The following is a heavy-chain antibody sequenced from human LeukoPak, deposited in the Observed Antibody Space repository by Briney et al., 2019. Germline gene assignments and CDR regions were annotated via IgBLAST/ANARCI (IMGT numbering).Heavy chain of an antibody. Sequence: PSETLSLTCTVSGGSISSYYWSWIRQPPGKGLEWIGYIYYSGSTNYNPSLKSRVTISEDTSKNQFSLKLSSVTAADTAVYYCARDRGVAYRANWFDPWGQGTLVTVSS. D-gene: IGHD3-10*01. CDR2: IYYSGST. CDR3: ARDRGVAYRANWFDP. V-gene: IGHV4-59*01. J-gene: IGHJ5*02. CDR1: GGSISSYY.